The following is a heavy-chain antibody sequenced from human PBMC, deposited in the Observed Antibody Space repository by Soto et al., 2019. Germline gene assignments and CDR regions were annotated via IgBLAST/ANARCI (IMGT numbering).Heavy chain of an antibody. Sequence: GASVKVSCKASGFTFTSSAMQWVRQARGQRLEWTGWIVVGSGNTNYAQKFQERVTITRDMSTSTAYMELSSLRSEDTAVYYCAASPDYDFWSGYPDAFDIWGQGTMVTVSS. CDR2: IVVGSGNT. CDR3: AASPDYDFWSGYPDAFDI. J-gene: IGHJ3*02. V-gene: IGHV1-58*02. CDR1: GFTFTSSA. D-gene: IGHD3-3*01.